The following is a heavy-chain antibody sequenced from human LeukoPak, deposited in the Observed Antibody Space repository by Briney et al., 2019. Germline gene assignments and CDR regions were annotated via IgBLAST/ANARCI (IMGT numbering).Heavy chain of an antibody. Sequence: GASVKFSCKASGYTFTGFYIHWVRQAPGQGLEWMGWINPNSGGTNYAQKFQGRVTMTRDTSISTAYMELSRLRSDDTAVYYCASVAGTAGTFDYWGQGTLVTVTS. CDR1: GYTFTGFY. J-gene: IGHJ4*02. CDR3: ASVAGTAGTFDY. V-gene: IGHV1-2*02. D-gene: IGHD6-19*01. CDR2: INPNSGGT.